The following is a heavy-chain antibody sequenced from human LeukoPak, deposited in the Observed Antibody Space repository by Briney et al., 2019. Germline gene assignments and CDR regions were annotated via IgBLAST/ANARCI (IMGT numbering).Heavy chain of an antibody. CDR1: GFTFSSYS. J-gene: IGHJ3*02. D-gene: IGHD2-2*01. Sequence: PGGSLRLSCAASGFTFSSYSMNWVRQAPGKGLEWVSYISGSSSTIYYADSVKGRFTISRDNAKNSLYLQMNSLRAEDTAVYYCARHQCVPAFDIWGQGTMVTVSS. CDR2: ISGSSSTI. V-gene: IGHV3-48*04. CDR3: ARHQCVPAFDI.